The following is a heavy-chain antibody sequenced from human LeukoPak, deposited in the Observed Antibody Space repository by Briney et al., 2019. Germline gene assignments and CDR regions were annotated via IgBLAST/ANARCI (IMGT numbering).Heavy chain of an antibody. CDR3: ARGVYSSSSLSGWFDP. Sequence: SETLSLTCAVYGGSFSGYYWSWIRQPPEKGLEWIGEINHSGSTDYNPSLKSRVTISVDTSKNQFSLKLSSVTAADTAVYYCARGVYSSSSLSGWFDPWGQGTLVTVSS. D-gene: IGHD6-6*01. J-gene: IGHJ5*02. CDR2: INHSGST. V-gene: IGHV4-34*01. CDR1: GGSFSGYY.